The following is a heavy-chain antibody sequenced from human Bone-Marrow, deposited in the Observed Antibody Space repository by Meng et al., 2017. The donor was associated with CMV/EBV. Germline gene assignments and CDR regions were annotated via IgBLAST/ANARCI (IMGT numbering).Heavy chain of an antibody. Sequence: SCNSSGDTFTRSFLCWVRQAPGQRLEWMGWIIVGNSHTKSSQKFQDRVTITRDTSASTAYMELSRLRSEDTSVYYCAGRLAAAGLDYWGQTTLVTVSS. CDR3: AGRLAAAGLDY. V-gene: IGHV1-3*01. CDR1: GDTFTRSF. CDR2: IIVGNSHT. D-gene: IGHD6-13*01. J-gene: IGHJ4*02.